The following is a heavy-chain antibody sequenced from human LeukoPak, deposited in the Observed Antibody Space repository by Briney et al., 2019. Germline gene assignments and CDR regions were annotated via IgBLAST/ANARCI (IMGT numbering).Heavy chain of an antibody. CDR3: AKLVAEYSSSWYADY. J-gene: IGHJ4*02. Sequence: PGGSLRPSCAASGFSFNNYGMYWVRQAPGKGLEWVAVISYDGSNKYYADSVKGRFTISRDNSKNTLYLQMNSLRAEDTAVYYCAKLVAEYSSSWYADYWGQGTLVTVSS. CDR1: GFSFNNYG. V-gene: IGHV3-30*18. D-gene: IGHD6-13*01. CDR2: ISYDGSNK.